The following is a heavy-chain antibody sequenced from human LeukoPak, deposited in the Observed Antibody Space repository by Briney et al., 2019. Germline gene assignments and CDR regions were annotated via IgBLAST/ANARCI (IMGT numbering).Heavy chain of an antibody. CDR1: GGSISSYY. Sequence: SETLSLTCTVSGGSISSYYWSWIRQPPGKGLEWIGYIHYSGSTNYNPSLKSRVTISGDTSKNQFSLKLSSMTAADTAVYYCALDTSGWSDDSFDTWGQGTMVTVSS. J-gene: IGHJ3*02. CDR2: IHYSGST. D-gene: IGHD6-19*01. CDR3: ALDTSGWSDDSFDT. V-gene: IGHV4-59*01.